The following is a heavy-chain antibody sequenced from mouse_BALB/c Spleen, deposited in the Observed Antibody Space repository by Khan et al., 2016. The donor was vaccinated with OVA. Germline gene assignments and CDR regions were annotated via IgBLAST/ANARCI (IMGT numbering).Heavy chain of an antibody. CDR1: GYSFTGYF. D-gene: IGHD1-1*01. CDR2: INPHIGET. V-gene: IGHV1-20*02. J-gene: IGHJ2*01. CDR3: ARKNGSDFDY. Sequence: VQLKQSGPELVKPGASVKISCKASGYSFTGYFMNWVMQSHGKSLEWIGRINPHIGETFYNQKFKGKAILTVDESSSTVHMELRSLASEDSAVYYCARKNGSDFDYWGQSTTLTVSS.